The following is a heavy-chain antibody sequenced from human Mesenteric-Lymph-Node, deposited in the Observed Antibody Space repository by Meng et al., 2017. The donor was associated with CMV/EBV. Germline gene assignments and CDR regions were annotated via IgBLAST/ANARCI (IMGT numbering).Heavy chain of an antibody. CDR2: MYYTAST. D-gene: IGHD2-15*01. CDR3: ARAVTHPRPYYFDL. Sequence: SETLSLTCTVSGGTISSNGYYWGWIRQPPGKGLEWIGIMYYTASTYYNPSLTSRVTISVDTSKNQISLKPKSVTAADTAEYYGARAVTHPRPYYFDLWGQGTLVTVSS. J-gene: IGHJ4*02. V-gene: IGHV4-39*07. CDR1: GGTISSNGYY.